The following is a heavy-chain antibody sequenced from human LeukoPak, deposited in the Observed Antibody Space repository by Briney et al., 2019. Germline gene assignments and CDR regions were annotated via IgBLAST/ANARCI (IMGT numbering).Heavy chain of an antibody. CDR1: GFTFSDRY. D-gene: IGHD3-22*01. CDR2: SRDKAHSYST. CDR3: VTPPYRSRYFNDY. Sequence: PRGSLRLSCAASGFTFSDRYLDWVRQAPGKGLEWVGRSRDKAHSYSTDYAASVNGRFTISRDESKSSLYLQMNSLKTEDTAVFYCVTPPYRSRYFNDYWGQGTLVTVSS. V-gene: IGHV3-72*01. J-gene: IGHJ4*02.